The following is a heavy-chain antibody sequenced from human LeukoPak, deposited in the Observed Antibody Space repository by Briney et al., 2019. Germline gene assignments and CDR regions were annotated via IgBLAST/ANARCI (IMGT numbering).Heavy chain of an antibody. CDR1: GFTFSGSA. D-gene: IGHD3-10*01. CDR2: IRSKANSYAT. CDR3: TRHGEYYYDYYYYYMDV. J-gene: IGHJ6*03. Sequence: SGGSLKLSCAASGFTFSGSAMHWVRQASGKGLEWVGRIRSKANSYATAYAASVKGRFTISRDDSKNTAYLQMNSLKTEATAVYYCTRHGEYYYDYYYYYMDVWGKGTTVTVSS. V-gene: IGHV3-73*01.